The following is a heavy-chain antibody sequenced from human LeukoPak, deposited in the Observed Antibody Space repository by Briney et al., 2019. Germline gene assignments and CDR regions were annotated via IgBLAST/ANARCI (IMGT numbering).Heavy chain of an antibody. CDR3: AKDDDDGDHVVVDH. CDR1: GFTFSSYA. J-gene: IGHJ4*02. Sequence: GGSLRLSCAASGFTFSSYAMGWVRQAPGKGLEWVSLISGSGGSTYYADSVKGRFTVSRDNSKNTEYLQMNSLRAEDTAIYYCAKDDDDGDHVVVDHWGQGTLVTVSS. V-gene: IGHV3-23*01. CDR2: ISGSGGST. D-gene: IGHD4-17*01.